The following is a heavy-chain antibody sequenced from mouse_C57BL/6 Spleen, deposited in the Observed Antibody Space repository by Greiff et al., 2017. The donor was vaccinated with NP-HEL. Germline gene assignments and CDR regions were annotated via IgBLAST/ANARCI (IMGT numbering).Heavy chain of an antibody. V-gene: IGHV5-9-1*02. D-gene: IGHD1-1*01. Sequence: EVKLEESGEGLVKPGGSLKLSCAASGFTFSSYAMSWVRQTPEKRLEWVAYISSGGDYIYYADTVKGRFTISRDNARNTLYLQMSSLKSEDTAMYYCTILREGVWFAYWGQGTLVTVSA. J-gene: IGHJ3*01. CDR3: TILREGVWFAY. CDR1: GFTFSSYA. CDR2: ISSGGDYI.